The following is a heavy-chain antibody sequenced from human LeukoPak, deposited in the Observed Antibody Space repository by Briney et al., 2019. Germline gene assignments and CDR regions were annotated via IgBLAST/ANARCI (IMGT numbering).Heavy chain of an antibody. D-gene: IGHD3-10*01. V-gene: IGHV3-11*01. Sequence: GGSLRLSCAASGFTFSDYYMSWIRQAPGKGLEWVSYIRSSGSTIYYADSVKGRFTISRDNAKNSLYLQMNSLRAEDTAVYYCARVLYYYGSGSYPLGYWGQGTLVTVSS. J-gene: IGHJ4*02. CDR1: GFTFSDYY. CDR2: IRSSGSTI. CDR3: ARVLYYYGSGSYPLGY.